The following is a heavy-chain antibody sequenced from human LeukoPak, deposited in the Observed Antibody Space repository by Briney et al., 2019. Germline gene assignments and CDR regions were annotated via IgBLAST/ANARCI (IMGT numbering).Heavy chain of an antibody. CDR1: GGSFSGYY. CDR3: ARHSPYGSGSIARFDP. Sequence: PSETLSLTCAVYGGSFSGYYWSRIRQPPGKGLEWIGEINHSGSTNYNPSLKSRVTISVDTSKNQFSLKLSSVTAADTAVYYCARHSPYGSGSIARFDPWGQGTLVTVSS. V-gene: IGHV4-34*01. CDR2: INHSGST. D-gene: IGHD3-10*01. J-gene: IGHJ5*02.